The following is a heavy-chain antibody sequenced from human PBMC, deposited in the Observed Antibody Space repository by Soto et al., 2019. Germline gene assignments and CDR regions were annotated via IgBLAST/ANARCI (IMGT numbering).Heavy chain of an antibody. CDR3: AREGSTVTSGDDYYYMDV. Sequence: ASVKVSCKASGYTFTSYGISWVRQAPGQGLEWMGWISAYNGNTNYAQKLQGRVTMTTDTSTSTAYMELRSLRSDDTAVYYCAREGSTVTSGDDYYYMDVWGKGTTVTVSS. CDR2: ISAYNGNT. V-gene: IGHV1-18*01. D-gene: IGHD4-17*01. J-gene: IGHJ6*03. CDR1: GYTFTSYG.